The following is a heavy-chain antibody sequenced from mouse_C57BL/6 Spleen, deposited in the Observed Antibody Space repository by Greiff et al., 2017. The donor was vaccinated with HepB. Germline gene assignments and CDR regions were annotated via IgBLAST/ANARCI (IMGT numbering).Heavy chain of an antibody. CDR2: IHPNSGST. CDR3: GRGGYYGNSGDAMDY. CDR1: GYTFTSYW. J-gene: IGHJ4*01. Sequence: VQLQQPGAELVKPGASVKLSCKASGYTFTSYWMHWVKQRPGQGLEWIGMIHPNSGSTNYNEKFKSKATLTVDKSSSTAYMQLSSLTSEDSAVYYCGRGGYYGNSGDAMDYWGQVTSVTVSS. D-gene: IGHD2-1*01. V-gene: IGHV1-64*01.